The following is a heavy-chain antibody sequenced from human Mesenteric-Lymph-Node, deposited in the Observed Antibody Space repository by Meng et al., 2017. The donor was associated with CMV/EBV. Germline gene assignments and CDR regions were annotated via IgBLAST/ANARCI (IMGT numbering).Heavy chain of an antibody. J-gene: IGHJ4*02. D-gene: IGHD3-16*01. CDR2: TYYRSESYN. CDR1: AALISRHTAA. CDR3: AYFGDLPPLW. Sequence: LQHSFPCLLHSSLSLSAPCSFSAALISRHTAAWPWIRPSPSSGLAWLGRTYYRSESYNDYAVSVKSRISVNLDTSKNQLSLHLNFVTPEDTAVYYCAYFGDLPPLWWGQGTLVTVSS. V-gene: IGHV6-1*01.